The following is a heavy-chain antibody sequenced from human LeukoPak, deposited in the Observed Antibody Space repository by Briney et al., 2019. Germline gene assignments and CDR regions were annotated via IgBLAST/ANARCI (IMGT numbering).Heavy chain of an antibody. CDR3: ARVVNDGYKPFDY. CDR2: IYYSGST. Sequence: PSETLSLTCTVSGGSISSSSYYWGWIRQPPGKGLEWIGSIYYSGSTYYNPSLKSRVTISVDTSKNQFSLKLSSVTAADTAVYYCARVVNDGYKPFDYWGQGTLVTVSS. D-gene: IGHD5-24*01. V-gene: IGHV4-39*07. CDR1: GGSISSSSYY. J-gene: IGHJ4*02.